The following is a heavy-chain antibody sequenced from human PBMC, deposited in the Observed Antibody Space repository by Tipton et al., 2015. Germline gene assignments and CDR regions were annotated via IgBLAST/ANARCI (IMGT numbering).Heavy chain of an antibody. D-gene: IGHD5-24*01. J-gene: IGHJ6*02. Sequence: TLSLTCDVSGYSINNDYYWGWIRQPPGKGLEWIGSISHSGNTYYNPSPKSRVTISVDTSKNQVFLNLTSVTAADTAVYFCARDLEHGMDVWGQGTTVTVS. CDR1: GYSINNDYY. V-gene: IGHV4-38-2*02. CDR2: ISHSGNT. CDR3: ARDLEHGMDV.